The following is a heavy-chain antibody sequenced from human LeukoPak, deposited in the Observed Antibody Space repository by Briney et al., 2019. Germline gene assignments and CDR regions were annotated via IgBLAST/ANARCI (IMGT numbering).Heavy chain of an antibody. Sequence: GGSLRLSCAASGFTFSSYWMHWVRQAPGKGLVWVSRINTDGSSTSYADSVKGRFTISRDNAKNSLYLQMNSLRAEDTAMYYCAKVLAYGAYYYYYMDVWGKGTTVTVSS. V-gene: IGHV3-74*01. J-gene: IGHJ6*03. CDR3: AKVLAYGAYYYYYMDV. CDR2: INTDGSST. CDR1: GFTFSSYW. D-gene: IGHD4/OR15-4a*01.